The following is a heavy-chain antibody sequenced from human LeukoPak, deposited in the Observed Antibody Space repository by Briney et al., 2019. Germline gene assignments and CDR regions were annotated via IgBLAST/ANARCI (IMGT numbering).Heavy chain of an antibody. CDR2: INGNGGRT. Sequence: GGSLRLSCAASGFIFKEYGMTWVRQIPGKGLEWVSGINGNGGRTGYADSVKGRFTITRDNAKNSLYLQMDSLRAEDTALYFCARLFNAGLGAALDYGGQGTLVTVSS. V-gene: IGHV3-20*04. J-gene: IGHJ4*02. CDR3: ARLFNAGLGAALDY. D-gene: IGHD1-26*01. CDR1: GFIFKEYG.